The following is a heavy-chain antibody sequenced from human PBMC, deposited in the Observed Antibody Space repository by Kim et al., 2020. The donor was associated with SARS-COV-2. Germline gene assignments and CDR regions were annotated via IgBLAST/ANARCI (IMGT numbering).Heavy chain of an antibody. CDR2: IYHSGST. CDR1: GGSISSSNW. Sequence: SETLSLPCAVSGGSISSSNWWSWVRQPPGKGLEWIGEIYHSGSTNYNPSLKSRVTISVDKSKNQFSLKLSSVTAADTAVYYCARDRGQRLVLNSRYFALWGRGTLVTVSS. J-gene: IGHJ2*01. V-gene: IGHV4-4*02. D-gene: IGHD6-6*01. CDR3: ARDRGQRLVLNSRYFAL.